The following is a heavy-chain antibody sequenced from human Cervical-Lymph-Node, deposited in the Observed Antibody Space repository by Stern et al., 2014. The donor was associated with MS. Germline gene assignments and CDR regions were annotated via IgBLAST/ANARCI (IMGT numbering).Heavy chain of an antibody. V-gene: IGHV1-2*06. J-gene: IGHJ6*02. CDR1: GYTFTGYY. CDR3: ARSNYCRGGSCYYYYGMDV. Sequence: QVQLVQSGAEVKKPGASVKVSCKASGYTFTGYYMHWVRQAPGQGLEWMGRINPNSGGTNYAQKFQGRVTMTRDTSISTAYMELSRLRSDDTAVYYCARSNYCRGGSCYYYYGMDVWGQGTTVTVSS. D-gene: IGHD2-15*01. CDR2: INPNSGGT.